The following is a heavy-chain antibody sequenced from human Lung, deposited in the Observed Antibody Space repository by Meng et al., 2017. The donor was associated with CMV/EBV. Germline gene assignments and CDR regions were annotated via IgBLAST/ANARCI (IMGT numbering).Heavy chain of an antibody. V-gene: IGHV3-23*01. CDR2: ISVCGTNT. CDR1: GCSLSSYA. D-gene: IGHD2-2*01. J-gene: IGHJ5*02. Sequence: SGCSLSSYARSWVRRAPGKGLEWVSAISVCGTNTYYVDTVKGRFTISIDNTKSTLYLQMNSLRAEDTAVYYCANGARVFTKSSCSASWGQGTLVTVSS. CDR3: ANGARVFTKSSCSAS.